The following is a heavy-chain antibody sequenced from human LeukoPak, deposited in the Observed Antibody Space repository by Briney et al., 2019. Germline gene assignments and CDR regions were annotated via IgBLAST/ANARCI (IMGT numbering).Heavy chain of an antibody. Sequence: KPSETLSLTCTVSGGSISSSSYYWGWIRQPPGKGLEWIGSIYYSGSTYYNPSLKSRVTISVDTSKNQFSPKLSSVTAADTAVYYCARELRGLVDRDYWGQGTLVTVSS. CDR1: GGSISSSSYY. CDR3: ARELRGLVDRDY. CDR2: IYYSGST. J-gene: IGHJ4*02. D-gene: IGHD3-16*01. V-gene: IGHV4-39*07.